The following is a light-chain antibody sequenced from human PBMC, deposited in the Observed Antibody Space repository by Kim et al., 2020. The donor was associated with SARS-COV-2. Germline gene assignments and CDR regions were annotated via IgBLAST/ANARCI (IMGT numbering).Light chain of an antibody. V-gene: IGKV1-39*01. CDR1: QTIGSY. Sequence: GDRVTITCRASQTIGSYVNWYQQKPGKAPKVLIYAASNLQSGVPSRFSGSGSGRDFTLTISSLQPEDTATYYCQQSYGSPLTFG. CDR3: QQSYGSPLT. CDR2: AAS. J-gene: IGKJ4*01.